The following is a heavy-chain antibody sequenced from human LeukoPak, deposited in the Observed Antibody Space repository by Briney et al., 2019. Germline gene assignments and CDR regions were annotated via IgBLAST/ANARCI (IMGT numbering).Heavy chain of an antibody. D-gene: IGHD5-12*01. CDR2: IYYSGST. CDR1: GVSINSITYY. V-gene: IGHV4-39*07. Sequence: KPSETLSLTCTVSGVSINSITYYWDWIRQPPGRGLEWIASIYYSGSTQYNPSLRSQVTRSVDTSKNQFSLKFSSVTAADTALYFCARGRFSWQAPSAFWGQGTLGTVSS. CDR3: ARGRFSWQAPSAF. J-gene: IGHJ4*02.